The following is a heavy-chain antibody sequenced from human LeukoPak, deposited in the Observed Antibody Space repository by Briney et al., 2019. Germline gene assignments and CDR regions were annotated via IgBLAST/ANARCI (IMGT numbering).Heavy chain of an antibody. CDR2: IYSGGST. V-gene: IGHV3-66*02. CDR3: ASSAGYCSGGSCAGGMDV. Sequence: GGSLRLSCAASGFTVSSNYMSWVRQALGKGLEWVSVIYSGGSTYYADSVKGRFTISRDNSKNTLYLQMNSLSAEDTAVYYCASSAGYCSGGSCAGGMDVWGQGTTVTVSS. CDR1: GFTVSSNY. D-gene: IGHD2-15*01. J-gene: IGHJ6*02.